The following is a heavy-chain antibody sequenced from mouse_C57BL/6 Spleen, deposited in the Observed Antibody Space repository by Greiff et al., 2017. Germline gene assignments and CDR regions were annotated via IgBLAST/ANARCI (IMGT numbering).Heavy chain of an antibody. D-gene: IGHD1-1*01. CDR1: GFNIKDYY. Sequence: VQLQQSGAELVRPGASVKLSCTASGFNIKDYYMHWVKQRPEQGLEWIGRIDPEDGDTEYAPKFQGKATMTADTSSNTAYLQLSSLTSEDTAVYYCTTRDYYGSRTSYYAMDYWGQGTSVTVSS. CDR3: TTRDYYGSRTSYYAMDY. V-gene: IGHV14-1*01. J-gene: IGHJ4*01. CDR2: IDPEDGDT.